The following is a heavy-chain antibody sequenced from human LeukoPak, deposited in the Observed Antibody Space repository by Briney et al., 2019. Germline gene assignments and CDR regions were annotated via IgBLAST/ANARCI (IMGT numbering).Heavy chain of an antibody. CDR3: AKPRAMTTGVGRYFDL. CDR2: ISGSGENT. J-gene: IGHJ2*01. V-gene: IGHV3-23*01. CDR1: GFPFSSYA. Sequence: GGSLRLSCAASGFPFSSYAMSWVRQAPGKGLEWVSAISGSGENTYYGDSVKGRFTISRDNSKNTLYLQMNSLRAEDTATYYCAKPRAMTTGVGRYFDLWGRGTLVTVSS. D-gene: IGHD1-1*01.